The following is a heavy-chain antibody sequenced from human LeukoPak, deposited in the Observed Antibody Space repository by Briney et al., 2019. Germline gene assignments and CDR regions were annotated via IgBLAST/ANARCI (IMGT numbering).Heavy chain of an antibody. V-gene: IGHV3-30*01. CDR1: GFSFDGFA. J-gene: IGHJ4*02. D-gene: IGHD2-21*02. CDR3: VRDLLMTDQDF. Sequence: GGSLRLSCVASGFSFDGFALYWVRQAPGKGLEWVALISWDATNEYYADSVKGRFTISRDNSKNTLFLQMNSLRHEDTAVYYCVRDLLMTDQDFWGQGTLVTVSS. CDR2: ISWDATNE.